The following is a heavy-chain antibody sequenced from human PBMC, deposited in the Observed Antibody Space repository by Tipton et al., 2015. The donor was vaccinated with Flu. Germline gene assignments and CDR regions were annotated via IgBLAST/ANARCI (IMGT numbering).Heavy chain of an antibody. CDR3: ARGQAYYYDNSGYYPWYFDL. J-gene: IGHJ2*01. V-gene: IGHV4-59*01. D-gene: IGHD3-22*01. Sequence: TLSPTCTVSGGSISRYYWSWIRQPPGKGPEWIGYIYFTGSTKYNPSLKSRVTTSVDTSKNQFSLKLRSVTAADTAVYYCARGQAYYYDNSGYYPWYFDLWGRGTLVTVSS. CDR1: GGSISRYY. CDR2: IYFTGST.